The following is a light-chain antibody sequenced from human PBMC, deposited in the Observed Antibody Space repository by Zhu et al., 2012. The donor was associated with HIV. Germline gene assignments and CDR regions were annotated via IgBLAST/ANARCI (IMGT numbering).Light chain of an antibody. CDR2: GAS. CDR1: QSVSSSY. CDR3: QQYGSSPRT. V-gene: IGKV3-20*01. J-gene: IGKJ2*01. Sequence: DIVLTQSPGTLSLSPGERATLSCRASQSVSSSYLAWYQQRPGQAPRLLIYGASSRATGIPDRFSGSGSGTDFTLTISRLEPEDFAVYYCQQYGSSPRTFGQGTQAGDQT.